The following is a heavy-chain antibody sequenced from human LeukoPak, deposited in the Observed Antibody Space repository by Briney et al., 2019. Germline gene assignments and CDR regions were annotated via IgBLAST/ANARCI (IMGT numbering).Heavy chain of an antibody. Sequence: GRSLRLSCAASGFTFSSYGMHWVRQAPGKGLEWVAVIWYDGSNKYYADSVKGRFTISRDNSKNTLYLQMNSLRAENTAVYYCARDPKPLAVAGYFDYWGQGTLVTVSS. CDR2: IWYDGSNK. J-gene: IGHJ4*02. CDR1: GFTFSSYG. V-gene: IGHV3-33*01. CDR3: ARDPKPLAVAGYFDY. D-gene: IGHD6-19*01.